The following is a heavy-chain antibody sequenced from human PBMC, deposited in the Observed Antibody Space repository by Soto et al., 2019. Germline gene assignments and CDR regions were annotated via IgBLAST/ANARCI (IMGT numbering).Heavy chain of an antibody. CDR3: ARHGYCGGGSCDWFDP. D-gene: IGHD2-15*01. CDR2: IYYSGST. J-gene: IGHJ5*02. CDR1: GGSISSYY. V-gene: IGHV4-59*08. Sequence: PSETLSLTCTVSGGSISSYYWSWIRQPPGKGLEWIGYIYYSGSTNYNPSLTGRVTISVDTTKNHFSLRLRSVTAADTAIYFCARHGYCGGGSCDWFDPWGQGTLVTVSS.